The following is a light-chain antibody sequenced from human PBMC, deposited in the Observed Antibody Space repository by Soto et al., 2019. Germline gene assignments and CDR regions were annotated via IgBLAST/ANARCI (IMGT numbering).Light chain of an antibody. J-gene: IGLJ3*02. V-gene: IGLV1-44*01. CDR3: AAWDDSLSGSGV. CDR1: NSNIGSNT. Sequence: QSVLTQPPSASGTPGQRVTISCSGSNSNIGSNTVNWYQQFPGTAPKLLIYSNNQRPSGVPDRFSGSKSGTSASLAISGLQSEDEADYYCAAWDDSLSGSGVFGGGTKVTVL. CDR2: SNN.